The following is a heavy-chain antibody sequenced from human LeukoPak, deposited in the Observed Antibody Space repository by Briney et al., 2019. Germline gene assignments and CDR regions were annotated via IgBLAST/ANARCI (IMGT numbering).Heavy chain of an antibody. CDR2: VSYEGTIK. V-gene: IGHV3-30*03. CDR1: GFTFSSYS. J-gene: IGHJ5*01. Sequence: GGSLRLSCAASGFTFSSYSMNWVRQAPGKGLEWVAVVSYEGTIKYYSDSAKGRFTISRDNSNSLISLQMNNLTTEDTAVYYCAREKFDSWGQGTLVIVS. CDR3: AREKFDS.